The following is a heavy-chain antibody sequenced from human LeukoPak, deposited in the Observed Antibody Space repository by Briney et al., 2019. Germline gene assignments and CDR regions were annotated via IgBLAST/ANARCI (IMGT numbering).Heavy chain of an antibody. CDR1: GDSVSSNSAA. J-gene: IGHJ4*02. D-gene: IGHD3-10*01. CDR2: TYYRSKWYN. CDR3: ARDHLKDGSGSYFFDY. V-gene: IGHV6-1*01. Sequence: SQTLSLTCAISGDSVSSNSAAWSWIRQSPSRGLEWLGRTYYRSKWYNDYAVSVKSRITINPDTSKNQFSLQLNSVTPEDTAVYYCARDHLKDGSGSYFFDYWGQGTLVTVSS.